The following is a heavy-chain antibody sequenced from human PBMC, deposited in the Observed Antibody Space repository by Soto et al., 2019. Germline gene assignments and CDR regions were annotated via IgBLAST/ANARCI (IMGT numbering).Heavy chain of an antibody. J-gene: IGHJ4*02. CDR3: AKDIGGATDY. V-gene: IGHV3-9*01. CDR2: ISWNSGSI. D-gene: IGHD3-16*01. CDR1: GFTFDDYA. Sequence: EVQLVESGGGLVQPGRSLRLSCAASGFTFDDYAMHWVRQAPGKGLEWVSGISWNSGSIGYAVSVKGRFTISRDNAKNSLYLQMNSLRAEDTALYYCAKDIGGATDYWGQGTLVTVSS.